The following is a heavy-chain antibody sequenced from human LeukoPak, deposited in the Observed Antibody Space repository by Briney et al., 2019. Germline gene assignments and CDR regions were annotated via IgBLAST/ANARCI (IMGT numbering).Heavy chain of an antibody. Sequence: GGSLRLSCAASGFTFSDYYMSWIRQAPGKGLEWGSYISSSGSTIYYADSVKGRFTISRDNAKNSLYLQMNSLRAEDTAVYYCARDRPIAAAVGDYWGQGTLVTVSS. CDR2: ISSSGSTI. D-gene: IGHD6-13*01. V-gene: IGHV3-11*01. J-gene: IGHJ4*02. CDR1: GFTFSDYY. CDR3: ARDRPIAAAVGDY.